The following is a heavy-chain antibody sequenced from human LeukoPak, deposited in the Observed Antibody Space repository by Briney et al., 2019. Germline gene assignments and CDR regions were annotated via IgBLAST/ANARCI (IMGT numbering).Heavy chain of an antibody. Sequence: GGSLRLSCSASGFAFSVYAMSWLRQPPGKGLEWVSTINANSGTTSYAASVRGRFTISRDNSKNTLYLQLNTLRADDTATYYCARPISGGLAVTADWFHPWGQGTLVVVSS. D-gene: IGHD6-19*01. V-gene: IGHV3-23*01. CDR3: ARPISGGLAVTADWFHP. J-gene: IGHJ5*01. CDR1: GFAFSVYA. CDR2: INANSGTT.